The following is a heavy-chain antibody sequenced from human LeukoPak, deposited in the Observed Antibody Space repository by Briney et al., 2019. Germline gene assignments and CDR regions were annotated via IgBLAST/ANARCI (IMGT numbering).Heavy chain of an antibody. D-gene: IGHD2-2*01. CDR1: GFTFSSYA. V-gene: IGHV3-30-3*01. CDR2: ISYDGSNK. Sequence: GRSLRLSCAASGFTFSSYAMHWVRQAPGKGLEWVAVISYDGSNKYYADSVKGRFTISRDNSKNTLYLQMNSLRAEDTAVYYCARNGIYQLHWVWFDPWGQGTLVTVPS. CDR3: ARNGIYQLHWVWFDP. J-gene: IGHJ5*02.